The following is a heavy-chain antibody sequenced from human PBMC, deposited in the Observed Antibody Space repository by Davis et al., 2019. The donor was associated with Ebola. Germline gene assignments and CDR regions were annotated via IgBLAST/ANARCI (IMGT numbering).Heavy chain of an antibody. J-gene: IGHJ4*02. CDR2: IWYDGSNK. Sequence: GESLKISCAASGFTFSSYGMHWVRQAPGKGLEWVAVIWYDGSNKYYADSVKGRFTISRDNSKNTLYLQMNSLRAEDTAVYYCAKDGGTVTIDYWGQGTLVTVSS. CDR3: AKDGGTVTIDY. D-gene: IGHD4-11*01. CDR1: GFTFSSYG. V-gene: IGHV3-30*02.